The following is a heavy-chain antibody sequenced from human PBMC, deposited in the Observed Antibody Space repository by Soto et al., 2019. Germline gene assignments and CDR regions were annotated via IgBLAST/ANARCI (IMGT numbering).Heavy chain of an antibody. CDR3: VNSPDSSTSEY. D-gene: IGHD5-18*01. Sequence: SGPTLGSPTQTLTLTCTFSGFSLTTFGMGVGWIGQPPGNAPEWLAPIYWNDDKRFNPSLNSRLTIAKDTSKNLVVLTMTNVDPVDAATDYCVNSPDSSTSEYWGQGTLVTVSS. CDR2: IYWNDDK. CDR1: GFSLTTFGMG. V-gene: IGHV2-5*01. J-gene: IGHJ4*02.